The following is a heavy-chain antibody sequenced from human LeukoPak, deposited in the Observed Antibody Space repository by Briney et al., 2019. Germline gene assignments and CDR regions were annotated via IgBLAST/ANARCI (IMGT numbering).Heavy chain of an antibody. J-gene: IGHJ4*02. D-gene: IGHD3-10*01. CDR2: IDRSDYYT. V-gene: IGHV5-10-1*01. CDR1: QYIFTSYG. Sequence: HGESLKISCMWTQYIFTSYGISWARHLPRTGLEWMGTIDRSDYYTNYSPSFLRNVTISADKHIRTAYLQWSSLKASDAAMYYCARQFRSGTYDHWGQGTLVSVSS. CDR3: ARQFRSGTYDH.